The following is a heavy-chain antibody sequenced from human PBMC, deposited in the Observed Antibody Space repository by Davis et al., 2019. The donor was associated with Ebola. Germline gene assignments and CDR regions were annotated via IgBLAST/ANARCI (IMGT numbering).Heavy chain of an antibody. CDR3: ARDRQLLDYYYYGMDV. V-gene: IGHV1-2*04. D-gene: IGHD6-6*01. CDR2: INPNSGGT. J-gene: IGHJ6*02. Sequence: ATSVKVSCKASGYTFTGYYMHWVRQAPGQGLEWKGWINPNSGGTNYAQKFQGWVTMTRDTSISTAYMELSRLRSDDTAVYYCARDRQLLDYYYYGMDVWGQGTTVTVSS. CDR1: GYTFTGYY.